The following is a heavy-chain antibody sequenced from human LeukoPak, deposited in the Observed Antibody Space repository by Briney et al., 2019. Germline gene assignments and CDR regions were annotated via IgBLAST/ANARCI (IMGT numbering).Heavy chain of an antibody. CDR3: ARGPTTVNPPYYYYYYYMDV. D-gene: IGHD4-11*01. Sequence: PSETLSLTCTVSCGSISSYYWSWIRQPAGKGLAWIGRIYTSGSTNYNPSLKSRVTMSVDTSKNQFSLKLSSVTAADTAVYYCARGPTTVNPPYYYYYYYMDVWGKGTTVTVSS. CDR2: IYTSGST. V-gene: IGHV4-4*07. J-gene: IGHJ6*03. CDR1: CGSISSYY.